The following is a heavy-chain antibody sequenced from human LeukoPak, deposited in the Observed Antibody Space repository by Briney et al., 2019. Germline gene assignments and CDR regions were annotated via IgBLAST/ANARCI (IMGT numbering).Heavy chain of an antibody. J-gene: IGHJ4*02. V-gene: IGHV4-39*07. CDR1: GGSISSSSYY. D-gene: IGHD3-22*01. CDR2: IYYSGST. CDR3: AKDSNDSSGYYYLFDC. Sequence: PSETLSLTCTVSGGSISSSSYYWGWIRQPPGKGLEWIGSIYYSGSTYYNPSLKSRVTISVDTSKNQFSLKLSSVTAADTAVYYCAKDSNDSSGYYYLFDCWGQGTLVTVSS.